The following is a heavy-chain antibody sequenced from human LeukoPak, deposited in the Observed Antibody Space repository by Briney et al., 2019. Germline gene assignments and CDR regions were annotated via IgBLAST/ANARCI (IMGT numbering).Heavy chain of an antibody. CDR1: GGSISSGGYS. Sequence: SETLSLTCAVSGGSISSGGYSWSWIRQPPGTGLEWIGYIYHSGSTYYNPSLKSRVTISVDRSKNQFSLKLSSVTAADTAVCYCARNRGELRAFDIWGQGTMVTVSS. CDR3: ARNRGELRAFDI. V-gene: IGHV4-30-2*01. CDR2: IYHSGST. J-gene: IGHJ3*02. D-gene: IGHD1-26*01.